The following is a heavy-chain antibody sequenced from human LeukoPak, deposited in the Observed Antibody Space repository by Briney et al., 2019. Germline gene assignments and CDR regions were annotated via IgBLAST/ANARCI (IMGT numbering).Heavy chain of an antibody. CDR1: GFTFSSYW. CDR2: INSDGRST. V-gene: IGHV3-74*01. CDR3: ARGSSSSTGNFDC. Sequence: GGSLRLSCVASGFTFSSYWMHWVRQAPGKGLVWVSRINSDGRSTSYADSVKGRFTISRDNAKNTLYLQMNSLRAEDTAVYYCARGSSSSTGNFDCWGQGTLVTVSS. J-gene: IGHJ4*02. D-gene: IGHD6-6*01.